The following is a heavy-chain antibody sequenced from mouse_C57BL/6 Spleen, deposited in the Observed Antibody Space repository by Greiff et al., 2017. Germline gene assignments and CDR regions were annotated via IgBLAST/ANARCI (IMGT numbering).Heavy chain of an antibody. J-gene: IGHJ1*03. CDR2: ILTGSGST. CDR3: ANRDSNYDWYFDV. D-gene: IGHD2-5*01. Sequence: QVQLKESGAELMKPGASVKLSCKATGYTFTGYWIEWVKQRPGHGLEWIGEILTGSGSTYYNEKFKGKATFTADTSSNTTYMQLSSLTTEDSAIYYCANRDSNYDWYFDVWGTGTTVTVSS. V-gene: IGHV1-9*01. CDR1: GYTFTGYW.